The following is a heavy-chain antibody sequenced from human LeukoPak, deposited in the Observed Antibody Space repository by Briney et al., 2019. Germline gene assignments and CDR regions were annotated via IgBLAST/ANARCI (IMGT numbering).Heavy chain of an antibody. CDR3: ANMGFGDPSTDY. D-gene: IGHD3-10*01. CDR2: ISGDGGST. J-gene: IGHJ4*02. CDR1: GVTFDENA. V-gene: IGHV3-43*02. Sequence: GGALRLSCAESGVTFDENAMRGGREGPGEGVGRGSLISGDGGSTYYADSVKGRLTISRDNSKNSLYLQMNSLRTEDTALYYCANMGFGDPSTDYWGQGTLVTVSS.